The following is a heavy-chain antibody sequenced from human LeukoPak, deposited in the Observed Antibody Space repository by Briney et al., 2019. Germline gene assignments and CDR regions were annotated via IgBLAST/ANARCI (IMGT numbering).Heavy chain of an antibody. J-gene: IGHJ4*02. V-gene: IGHV4-34*01. CDR3: ARGRSGWRRGFDY. Sequence: RASETLSLTCAVYGGSFSGYYWSWIRQPPGKGLEWIGEINHSGSTNYNPSLKSRVTISVDTSKNQFSLKLSSVTAADTAVYYCARGRSGWRRGFDYWGQGTLVTVSS. CDR2: INHSGST. D-gene: IGHD6-19*01. CDR1: GGSFSGYY.